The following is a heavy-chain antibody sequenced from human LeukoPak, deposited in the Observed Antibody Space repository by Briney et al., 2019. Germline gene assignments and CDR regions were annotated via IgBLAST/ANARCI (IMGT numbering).Heavy chain of an antibody. D-gene: IGHD1-26*01. CDR1: GDSISSGSYY. CDR2: IYTSGSP. V-gene: IGHV4-61*02. Sequence: NPAETLSLTCTVSGDSISSGSYYGSWSRQPAGKGLEWIGRIYTSGSPNYNPSLKSRVTISVDTSKNQFSLKLSSVTAADTAVYYCARGSGSPADFDHWGQGTLVNVSS. J-gene: IGHJ4*02. CDR3: ARGSGSPADFDH.